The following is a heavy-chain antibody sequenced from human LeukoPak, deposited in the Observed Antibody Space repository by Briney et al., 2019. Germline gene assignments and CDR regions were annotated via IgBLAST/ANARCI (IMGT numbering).Heavy chain of an antibody. J-gene: IGHJ4*02. CDR3: ARVSVAVAGSLDY. V-gene: IGHV1-2*02. CDR2: INPNSGGT. D-gene: IGHD6-19*01. Sequence: ASVKVSCKASGYTFTGYYMHWVRQAPGQGLEWMGWINPNSGGTNYAQKFQGRVTMTRDTSISTAYMELRSLRSDDTAVYYCARVSVAVAGSLDYWGQGTLVTVSS. CDR1: GYTFTGYY.